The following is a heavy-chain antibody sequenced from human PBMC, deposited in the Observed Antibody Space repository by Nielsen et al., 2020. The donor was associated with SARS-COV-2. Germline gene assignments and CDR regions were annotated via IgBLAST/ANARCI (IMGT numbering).Heavy chain of an antibody. CDR3: AREVVEVSIVVVIRWFDP. J-gene: IGHJ5*02. CDR1: GYTFTGYY. Sequence: ASVKVSCKASGYTFTGYYMHWVRQAPGQGLEWMGRINPNSGGTNYAQKFQGRVTMTRDTSISTAYMELSRLRSDDTAVYYCAREVVEVSIVVVIRWFDPWGQGTLVTVSS. D-gene: IGHD3-22*01. CDR2: INPNSGGT. V-gene: IGHV1-2*06.